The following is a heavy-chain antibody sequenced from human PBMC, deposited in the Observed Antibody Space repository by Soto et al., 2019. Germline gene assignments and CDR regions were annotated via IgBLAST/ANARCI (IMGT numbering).Heavy chain of an antibody. CDR2: ISAYNGNT. Sequence: ASVKVSCKASGYTFTSYGISWVRQAPGQGLEWMGWISAYNGNTNYAQKLQGGVTMTTDTSTSTAYMELRSLRSDDTAVYYCAKADSNYAGRFSYYYMDVWGNGTLVTVSS. CDR1: GYTFTSYG. D-gene: IGHD4-4*01. CDR3: AKADSNYAGRFSYYYMDV. V-gene: IGHV1-18*01. J-gene: IGHJ6*03.